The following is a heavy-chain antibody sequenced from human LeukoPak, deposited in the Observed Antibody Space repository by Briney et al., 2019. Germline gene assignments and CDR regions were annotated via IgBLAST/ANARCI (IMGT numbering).Heavy chain of an antibody. Sequence: GASVKVSCKASGGTFSSYAISWVRQAPGQGLEWMGRIIPILGIANYAQKFQGRVTITADKSTSTAYMELSSLRSEDTAVYYCARAEYCSGGSCPAQYNWFDPWGQGTLVTVSS. J-gene: IGHJ5*02. D-gene: IGHD2-15*01. CDR2: IIPILGIA. V-gene: IGHV1-69*04. CDR1: GGTFSSYA. CDR3: ARAEYCSGGSCPAQYNWFDP.